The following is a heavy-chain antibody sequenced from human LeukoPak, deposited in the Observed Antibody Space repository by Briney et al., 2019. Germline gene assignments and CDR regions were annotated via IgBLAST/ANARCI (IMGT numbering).Heavy chain of an antibody. J-gene: IGHJ4*02. D-gene: IGHD5-18*01. CDR2: IKQDGSEK. CDR1: GFTFSSYW. Sequence: GGSLRLSCAASGFTFSSYWMSWVRQAPGKGLEWVANIKQDGSEKYYVAAVKGRFTISRDNAKNSLYLQMNSLRAEDTAVYYCARDWDTAMNDYWGQGTLVTVSS. V-gene: IGHV3-7*01. CDR3: ARDWDTAMNDY.